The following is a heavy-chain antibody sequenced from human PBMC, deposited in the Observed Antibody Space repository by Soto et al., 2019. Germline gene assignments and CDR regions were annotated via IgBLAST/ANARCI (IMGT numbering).Heavy chain of an antibody. V-gene: IGHV3-23*01. J-gene: IGHJ6*02. D-gene: IGHD2-2*01. Sequence: GGSLRLSCAASGFTFTSYAMSWVRQAPGKGLEWVSAISGSGGSTYYADSVKGRFTISRDNSKNTLYLQMNSLRAEDTAVYYCAKDDVVVVPAAHTLMYGMDVWGQGTTVTVS. CDR2: ISGSGGST. CDR3: AKDDVVVVPAAHTLMYGMDV. CDR1: GFTFTSYA.